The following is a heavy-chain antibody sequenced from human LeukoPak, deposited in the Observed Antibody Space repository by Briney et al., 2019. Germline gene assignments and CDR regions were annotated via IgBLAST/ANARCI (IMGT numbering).Heavy chain of an antibody. J-gene: IGHJ3*02. CDR1: GGTFSSYA. V-gene: IGHV1-69*05. CDR3: ARHNWNYPLRAFDI. D-gene: IGHD1-7*01. Sequence: SVKVSCKASGGTFSSYAISWVRQAPGQGLEWMGGIIPIFGTANYAQKLQGRVTMNTDTSTSTAYMELRSLRSDDTAVYYCARHNWNYPLRAFDIWGQGTMVTVSS. CDR2: IIPIFGTA.